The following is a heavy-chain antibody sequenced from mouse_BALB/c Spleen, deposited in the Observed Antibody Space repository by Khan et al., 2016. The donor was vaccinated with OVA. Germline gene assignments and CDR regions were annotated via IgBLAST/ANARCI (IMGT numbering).Heavy chain of an antibody. J-gene: IGHJ2*01. D-gene: IGHD1-1*01. CDR2: TNPTNGRT. Sequence: VQLQQSGAELVKAGASVKMSCKASGYTFTSYWMHWVKQRLGQGLEWFAETNPTNGRTYYNEKFKSKATLTVDKSSSTAYMLLSGPTFEDSAVYDCARIKEIVATYFDYWGQGTTVTVSS. CDR1: GYTFTSYW. CDR3: ARIKEIVATYFDY. V-gene: IGHV1S81*02.